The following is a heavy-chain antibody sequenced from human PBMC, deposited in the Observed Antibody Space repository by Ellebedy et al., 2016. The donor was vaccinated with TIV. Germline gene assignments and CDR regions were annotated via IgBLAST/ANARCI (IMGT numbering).Heavy chain of an antibody. J-gene: IGHJ4*02. V-gene: IGHV1-58*01. Sequence: ASVKVSCKASGFTFTNSAVQWVRQARGQRLEWIGWIVVGSGNTNYAQNFQERVTITRDMSTSTAYMELSSLSSEDTAVYYCAAADIVTATGRAFDYWGQGTLVTVSS. CDR1: GFTFTNSA. CDR2: IVVGSGNT. CDR3: AAADIVTATGRAFDY. D-gene: IGHD5-12*01.